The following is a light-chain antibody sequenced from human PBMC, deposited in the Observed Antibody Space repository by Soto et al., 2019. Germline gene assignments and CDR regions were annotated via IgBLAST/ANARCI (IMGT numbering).Light chain of an antibody. J-gene: IGLJ1*01. CDR3: SSYRSTSTLGV. Sequence: QSALTQPASVSGSPGQSITISCSRTSSDVGAYTYVSWYQVHPGEPPKLVIYDVSKRPSGVSNRFSGSKSGNTASLTISGLQAEDEGDYYCSSYRSTSTLGVFGTGTKVTVL. CDR2: DVS. CDR1: SSDVGAYTY. V-gene: IGLV2-14*03.